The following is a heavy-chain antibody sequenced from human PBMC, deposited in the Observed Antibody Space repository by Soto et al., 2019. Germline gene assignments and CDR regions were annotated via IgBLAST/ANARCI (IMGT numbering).Heavy chain of an antibody. CDR1: GYTITSYG. CDR3: VRDGYCDY. CDR2: ISGYNDNA. Sequence: QVQLVQSGAEVKKPGASVKVSCKTSGYTITSYGIAWVRQAPGQGLEWMGWISGYNDNANYAQKLQGRVTLTTDTSTRTAYMELRSLRSDDTAVYCCVRDGYCDYWGQGTLVTVSS. V-gene: IGHV1-18*01. J-gene: IGHJ4*02.